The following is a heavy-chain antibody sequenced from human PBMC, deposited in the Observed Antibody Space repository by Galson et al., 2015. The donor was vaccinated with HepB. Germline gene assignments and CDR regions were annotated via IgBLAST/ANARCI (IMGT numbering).Heavy chain of an antibody. D-gene: IGHD6-19*01. CDR3: TTDDVMAGSFIGGFGRYYYYGMDV. J-gene: IGHJ6*02. CDR1: GFTFSNAW. CDR2: IKSKTDGGTT. V-gene: IGHV3-15*01. Sequence: SLRLSCAASGFTFSNAWMSWVRQAPGKGLEWVGRIKSKTDGGTTDYAAPVKGRFTISRDDSKNTLYLQMNSLKTEDTAVYYCTTDDVMAGSFIGGFGRYYYYGMDVWGQGTTVTVSS.